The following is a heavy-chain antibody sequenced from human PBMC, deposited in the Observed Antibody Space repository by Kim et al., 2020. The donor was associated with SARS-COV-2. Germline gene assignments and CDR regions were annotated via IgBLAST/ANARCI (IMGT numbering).Heavy chain of an antibody. Sequence: GGSLRLSCAASGFTFSSYAMSWVRQAPGKGLEWVSVIYSGGSSTYYADSVKGRFTISRDNSKNTLYLQMNSLRAEDTAVYYCAKDRVYNWNEYDAFDIWGQGTMVTVSS. D-gene: IGHD1-20*01. CDR2: IYSGGSST. CDR1: GFTFSSYA. CDR3: AKDRVYNWNEYDAFDI. J-gene: IGHJ3*02. V-gene: IGHV3-23*03.